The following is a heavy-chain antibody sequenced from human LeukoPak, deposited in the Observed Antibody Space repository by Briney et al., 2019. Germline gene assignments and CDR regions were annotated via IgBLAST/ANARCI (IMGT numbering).Heavy chain of an antibody. CDR2: INHSGST. CDR3: ARHEYSGSYYGLSWFDP. V-gene: IGHV4-34*01. CDR1: GGSFSGYY. D-gene: IGHD1-26*01. J-gene: IGHJ5*02. Sequence: SQTLSLTCAVYGGSFSGYYWSWIRQPPGKGLEWIGEINHSGSTNYNPSLKSRVTISVDTSKNQLSLKLSSLTAADTAVYYCARHEYSGSYYGLSWFDPWGQGTLVTVSS.